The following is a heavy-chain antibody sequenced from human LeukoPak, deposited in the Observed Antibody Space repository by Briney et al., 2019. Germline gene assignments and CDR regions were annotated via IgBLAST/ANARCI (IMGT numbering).Heavy chain of an antibody. J-gene: IGHJ4*02. CDR1: GGSISSSTYY. CDR3: VRGSTLRHYQY. D-gene: IGHD3-16*01. V-gene: IGHV4-39*01. Sequence: SETLSLTCTVSGGSISSSTYYWGWIRRPPGKGLEWIGSIYYSGSTYYNPSLKSRVSVSVDASKNQFSLKLSSVTAADTALYYCVRGSTLRHYQYWGQGTLVTVSS. CDR2: IYYSGST.